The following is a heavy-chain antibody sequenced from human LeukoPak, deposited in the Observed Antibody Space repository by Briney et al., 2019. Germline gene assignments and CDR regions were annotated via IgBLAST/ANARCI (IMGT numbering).Heavy chain of an antibody. CDR1: GFTFSSYG. J-gene: IGHJ4*02. D-gene: IGHD3-10*01. CDR3: AKQGGYGSGVYYFDY. CDR2: ISYDGSNK. V-gene: IGHV3-30*18. Sequence: PGGSLRLSCAASGFTFSSYGMHWVRQAPGKGLEWVAVISYDGSNKYYADSVKGRFTISRDNSKNTLYLQMNSLRAEDTAVYYCAKQGGYGSGVYYFDYWGQGTLVTVSS.